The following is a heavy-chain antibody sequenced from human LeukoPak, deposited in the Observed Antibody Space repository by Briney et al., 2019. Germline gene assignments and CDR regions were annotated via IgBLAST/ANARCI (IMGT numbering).Heavy chain of an antibody. CDR2: INPNSGGT. D-gene: IGHD5-24*01. CDR1: GYTFTGYY. V-gene: IGHV1-2*02. Sequence: GASVKVSCKASGYTFTGYYMHWVRQAPGQGLEWMGWINPNSGGTNYAQKFKGRFTMTRDKAISTAYMELSRLRSEDTAVYYCGRVKSRVNGEFDYWGQGTLVIVTS. J-gene: IGHJ4*02. CDR3: GRVKSRVNGEFDY.